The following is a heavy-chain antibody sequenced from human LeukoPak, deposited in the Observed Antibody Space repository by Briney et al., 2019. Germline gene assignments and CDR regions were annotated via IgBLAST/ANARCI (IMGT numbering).Heavy chain of an antibody. J-gene: IGHJ5*02. CDR1: GFTFSSYA. V-gene: IGHV3-23*01. D-gene: IGHD3-16*01. CDR2: ISGSGGST. CDR3: SRDRGGYVLNNWFDP. Sequence: GGSLRLSCAASGFTFSSYAMSWVRQAPGKGLEWVSAISGSGGSTYYADSVKGRFTISRDNSKNTLYLQMNSLRAEDTAVYYFSRDRGGYVLNNWFDPWGQGTLVTVSS.